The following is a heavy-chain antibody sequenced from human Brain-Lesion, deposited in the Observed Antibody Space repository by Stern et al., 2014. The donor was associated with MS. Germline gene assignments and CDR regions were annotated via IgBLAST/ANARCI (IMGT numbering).Heavy chain of an antibody. J-gene: IGHJ2*01. V-gene: IGHV1-45*02. CDR1: EYTFTYRY. CDR2: ITPFNGNT. CDR3: AQSGNYDWYFDL. Sequence: VQLVESGAEVRKPGSSVNVSCKASEYTFTYRYLHWVRKAPGQALEWMGWITPFNGNTLYAQKFQDRVTITADRSLSTAYMELSSLRSEDTAMYFCAQSGNYDWYFDLWGRGTLVTVSS. D-gene: IGHD1-26*01.